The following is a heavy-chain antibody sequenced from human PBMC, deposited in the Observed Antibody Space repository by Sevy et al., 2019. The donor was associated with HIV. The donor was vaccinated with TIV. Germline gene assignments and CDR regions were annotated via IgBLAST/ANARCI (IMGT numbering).Heavy chain of an antibody. CDR1: GFTFNTYN. J-gene: IGHJ6*02. V-gene: IGHV3-48*02. CDR2: ISYTSTTI. D-gene: IGHD3-22*01. CDR3: ACSDATSRFGYYYFAMDF. Sequence: GGSLRLSCAVSGFTFNTYNMNWVRQAPGKGLEWVSYISYTSTTIDYADSVRGRFTISRDNAKNTLYLQMNSLRDEDTAVYYCACSDATSRFGYYYFAMDFWGQGTSVTVSS.